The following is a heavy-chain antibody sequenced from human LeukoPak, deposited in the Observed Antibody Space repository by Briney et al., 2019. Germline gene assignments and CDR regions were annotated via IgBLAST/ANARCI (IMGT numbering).Heavy chain of an antibody. Sequence: ASETLSLTCTVSGGSISSGGYYWSWIRQHPGKGLEWIGYIYYSGSTYYNPSLQSRVTISVDRSQNQISLTLSYATAADTAVYYCARGDVVGGTFDYWGQGSLVTVSS. CDR3: ARGDVVGGTFDY. J-gene: IGHJ4*02. CDR1: GGSISSGGYY. D-gene: IGHD2-15*01. V-gene: IGHV4-31*03. CDR2: IYYSGST.